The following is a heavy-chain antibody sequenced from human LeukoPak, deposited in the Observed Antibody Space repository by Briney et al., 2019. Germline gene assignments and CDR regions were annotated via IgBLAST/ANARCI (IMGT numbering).Heavy chain of an antibody. Sequence: PSETLSLTCTVSGGSISSSSYYWGWIRQPPGKGLEWIGSIYYSGSTYYNPSLKSRVTISVDTSKNQFSLKLSSVTAADTAVYYCARRRYHDSSGYYGDFDYWGQGTLVTVSS. CDR1: GGSISSSSYY. D-gene: IGHD3-22*01. CDR2: IYYSGST. CDR3: ARRRYHDSSGYYGDFDY. J-gene: IGHJ4*02. V-gene: IGHV4-39*01.